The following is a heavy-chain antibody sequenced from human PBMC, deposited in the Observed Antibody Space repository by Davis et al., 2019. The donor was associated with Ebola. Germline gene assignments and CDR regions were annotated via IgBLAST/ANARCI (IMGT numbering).Heavy chain of an antibody. CDR2: IIPIFGPA. CDR1: GGSFSNYA. J-gene: IGHJ4*02. D-gene: IGHD6-13*01. CDR3: ASRPRRAAAGDH. V-gene: IGHV1-69*13. Sequence: SVKVSCKASGGSFSNYAFSWVRQAPGQGLEWMGGIIPIFGPANYAQKFQGRVTITADESTNTAYMELRSLRSEDTAMYYCASRPRRAAAGDHWGQGTRVTVSS.